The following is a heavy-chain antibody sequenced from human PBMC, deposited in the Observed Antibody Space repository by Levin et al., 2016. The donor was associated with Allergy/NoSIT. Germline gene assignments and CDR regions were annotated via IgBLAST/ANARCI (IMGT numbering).Heavy chain of an antibody. CDR3: ARGGSGWSSSFDY. J-gene: IGHJ4*02. Sequence: ASVKVSCKASGYTFNGYYMHWVRQAPGQGLEWMGWIDANSGGTVYAQKFQGRVTMTRDTSITTAYMELSRLRSDDTAVYYCARGGSGWSSSFDYWGQGTLVTVSS. D-gene: IGHD6-19*01. CDR2: IDANSGGT. CDR1: GYTFNGYY. V-gene: IGHV1-2*02.